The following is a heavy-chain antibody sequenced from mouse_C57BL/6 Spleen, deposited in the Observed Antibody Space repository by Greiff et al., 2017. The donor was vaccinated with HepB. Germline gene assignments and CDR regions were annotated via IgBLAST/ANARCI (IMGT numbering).Heavy chain of an antibody. CDR2: IYPGSGST. CDR1: GYTFTSYW. V-gene: IGHV1-55*01. Sequence: QQPGAELVKPGASVKMSCKASGYTFTSYWITWVKQRPGQGLEWIGDIYPGSGSTNYNEKFKSKATLTVDTSSSTAYMQLSSLTSEDSAVYYCARSSNYGAWFAYWGQGTLVTVSA. J-gene: IGHJ3*01. D-gene: IGHD2-5*01. CDR3: ARSSNYGAWFAY.